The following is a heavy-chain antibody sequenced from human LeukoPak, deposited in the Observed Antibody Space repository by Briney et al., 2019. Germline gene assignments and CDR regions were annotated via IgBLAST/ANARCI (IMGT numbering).Heavy chain of an antibody. CDR2: ISRSTNYT. J-gene: IGHJ4*02. CDR3: TRVSYADGGYFDY. D-gene: IGHD3-16*01. V-gene: IGHV3-21*01. Sequence: GGSLRLSCAASGFTFSSYYMNWVRQTPGKGLEWVSSISRSTNYTYYADSVKGRFTISRDNAKNSLYLQMNSLTAEDTAVYYCTRVSYADGGYFDYWGQGTLVTVSS. CDR1: GFTFSSYY.